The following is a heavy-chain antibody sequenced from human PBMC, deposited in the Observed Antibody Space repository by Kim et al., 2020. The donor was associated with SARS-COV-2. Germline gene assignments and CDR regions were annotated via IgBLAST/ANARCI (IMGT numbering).Heavy chain of an antibody. Sequence: GGSLRLSCAASGFTFSDHYMDWVRQAPGEGLEWVGRIKNKANSYTTHYAASVRGRFTISRDDSKNSLYLQVDGLKIEDTAIYYCTRGPTSGSWPPDYWGQGTLVTVSS. J-gene: IGHJ4*02. CDR1: GFTFSDHY. D-gene: IGHD1-26*01. CDR3: TRGPTSGSWPPDY. V-gene: IGHV3-72*01. CDR2: IKNKANSYTT.